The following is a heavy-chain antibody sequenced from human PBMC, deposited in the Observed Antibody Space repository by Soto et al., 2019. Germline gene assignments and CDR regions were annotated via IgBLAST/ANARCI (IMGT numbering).Heavy chain of an antibody. V-gene: IGHV3-23*01. J-gene: IGHJ3*02. CDR3: ASPRSIVVVITGAFDI. CDR1: GFTFSSYA. D-gene: IGHD3-22*01. Sequence: GGSLRLSCAASGFTFSSYAMSWVRQAPGKGLEWVSAISGSGGSTYYADSVKGRFTISRDNSKNTLYLQMNSLRAEDTAVYYCASPRSIVVVITGAFDIWGQGTMVTVSS. CDR2: ISGSGGST.